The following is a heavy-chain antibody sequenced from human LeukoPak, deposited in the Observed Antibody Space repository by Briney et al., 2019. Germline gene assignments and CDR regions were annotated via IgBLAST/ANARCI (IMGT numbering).Heavy chain of an antibody. V-gene: IGHV1-2*02. CDR2: INPNSGGT. Sequence: ASVKVSCKASGYTFTGYYMHWVRQAPGQGLEWMGWINPNSGGTNYAQKFQGRVTMTRDTSISTAYMELSRLRSEDTAVYYCAKNYDSSGYYWFDPWGQGTLVTVSS. CDR3: AKNYDSSGYYWFDP. CDR1: GYTFTGYY. D-gene: IGHD3-22*01. J-gene: IGHJ5*02.